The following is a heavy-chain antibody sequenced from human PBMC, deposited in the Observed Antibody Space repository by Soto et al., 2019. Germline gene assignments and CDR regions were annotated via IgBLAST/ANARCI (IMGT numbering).Heavy chain of an antibody. CDR1: GFTFSSYG. CDR3: AKDNCISTSCYRLYNWFDP. J-gene: IGHJ5*02. D-gene: IGHD2-2*01. CDR2: ISYGGSNK. Sequence: GGSLRLSCAASGFTFSSYGMHWVRQAPGKGLEWVAVISYGGSNKYYADSVKGRFTTSRDNSKNTLYLQMNNLRAEDTAVYYCAKDNCISTSCYRLYNWFDPWGQGTLVTVSS. V-gene: IGHV3-30*18.